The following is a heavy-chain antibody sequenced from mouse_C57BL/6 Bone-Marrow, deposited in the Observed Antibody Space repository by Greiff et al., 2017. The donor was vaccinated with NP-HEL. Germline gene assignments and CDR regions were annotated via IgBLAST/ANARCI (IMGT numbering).Heavy chain of an antibody. CDR1: GYTFTSYG. V-gene: IGHV1-81*01. CDR2: IYPRSGNT. D-gene: IGHD6-5*01. Sequence: QVQLQQSGAELARPGASVKLSCKASGYTFTSYGISWVKQRTGQGLEWIGEIYPRSGNTYYNEKFKGKATLTADKSSSTAYMELRSLTSEDSAVYFCATSYLTYYAMDYWGQGTSVTVSS. CDR3: ATSYLTYYAMDY. J-gene: IGHJ4*01.